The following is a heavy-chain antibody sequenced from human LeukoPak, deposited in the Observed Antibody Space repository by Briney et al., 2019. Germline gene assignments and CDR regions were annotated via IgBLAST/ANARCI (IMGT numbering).Heavy chain of an antibody. CDR1: GFTFSNAW. V-gene: IGHV4-34*01. CDR2: INHSGST. D-gene: IGHD3-22*01. Sequence: GSLRLSCAASGFTFSNAWMSWIRQPPGKGLEWIGEINHSGSTNYNPSLKSRVTISVDTSKNQFSLKLSSVTAADTAVYYCARGPRKITMIVVVRGAFDIWGQGTMVTVSS. J-gene: IGHJ3*02. CDR3: ARGPRKITMIVVVRGAFDI.